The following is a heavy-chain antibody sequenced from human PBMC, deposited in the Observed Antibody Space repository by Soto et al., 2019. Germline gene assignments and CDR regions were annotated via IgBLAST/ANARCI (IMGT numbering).Heavy chain of an antibody. CDR2: ISPSGTTI. CDR1: GFTFTGYE. J-gene: IGHJ4*02. V-gene: IGHV3-48*03. Sequence: EVQLVESGGGLVQPGGSLRLSCAASGFTFTGYEMNWVRQAPGKGLEWISYISPSGTTIYYADSVKGRFTISRDNAKNSLYLQMHSLRAEDTAVYYCARGETWVQLSHYFDYWGQGALVTVSS. CDR3: ARGETWVQLSHYFDY. D-gene: IGHD1-1*01.